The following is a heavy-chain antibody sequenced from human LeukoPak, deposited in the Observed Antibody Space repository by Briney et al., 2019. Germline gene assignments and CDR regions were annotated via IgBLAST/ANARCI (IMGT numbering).Heavy chain of an antibody. D-gene: IGHD7-27*01. CDR1: GFTFSSYV. Sequence: GGSLRLSCAASGFTFSSYVMHWVRQAPGKGLEWVAVISHDGTSQDYADNLKGRFTISRDNSKNTVYLQLNSLRTEDTAVYYCAKDMASNWGFEGIRALDEWGPGTLVIVSS. CDR3: AKDMASNWGFEGIRALDE. J-gene: IGHJ4*02. V-gene: IGHV3-30*18. CDR2: ISHDGTSQ.